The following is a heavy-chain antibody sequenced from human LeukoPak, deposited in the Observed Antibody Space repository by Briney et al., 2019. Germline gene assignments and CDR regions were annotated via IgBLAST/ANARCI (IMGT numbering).Heavy chain of an antibody. J-gene: IGHJ4*02. V-gene: IGHV1-58*02. Sequence: SVKVSCKASGFTFTSSAMQWVRQARGQRLEWIGWIVVGSGNTSYAQKFQERVTITRDMSTSTAYMELSSLRAEDTAVYYCARDARPYDILTGYSIYFDYWGQGTLVTVSS. D-gene: IGHD3-9*01. CDR2: IVVGSGNT. CDR1: GFTFTSSA. CDR3: ARDARPYDILTGYSIYFDY.